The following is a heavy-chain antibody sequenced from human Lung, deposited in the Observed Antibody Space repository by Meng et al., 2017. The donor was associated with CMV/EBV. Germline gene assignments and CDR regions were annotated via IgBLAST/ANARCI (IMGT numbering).Heavy chain of an antibody. V-gene: IGHV4-39*07. D-gene: IGHD6-19*01. CDR1: GGATSSSGYS. CDR3: GREALSIAVASTDH. Sequence: PHCPEAVPGVGGASETLCPLGTVAGGATSSSGYSWGWIRQPPGKGLGWIGSIHYRGSTYYNPSLKGRVTISVDTSKNQFSLKVNAVTAADTAVYYCGREALSIAVASTDHWGQGTLVTVSS. J-gene: IGHJ4*02. CDR2: IHYRGST.